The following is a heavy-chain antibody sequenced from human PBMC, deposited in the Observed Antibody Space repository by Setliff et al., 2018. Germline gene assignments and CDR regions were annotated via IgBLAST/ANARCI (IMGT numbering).Heavy chain of an antibody. D-gene: IGHD3-3*01. CDR2: IYYSGST. J-gene: IGHJ4*02. V-gene: IGHV4-59*12. Sequence: SETLSLTCTVSGGSISSYYWSWIRQPPGKRLEWIGYIYYSGSTNYNPSLESRVTISVDTSKNQFSLKLSSVTAADTAVYYCARRTEYYNFWSGYYDYWGQGTLVTVSS. CDR3: ARRTEYYNFWSGYYDY. CDR1: GGSISSYY.